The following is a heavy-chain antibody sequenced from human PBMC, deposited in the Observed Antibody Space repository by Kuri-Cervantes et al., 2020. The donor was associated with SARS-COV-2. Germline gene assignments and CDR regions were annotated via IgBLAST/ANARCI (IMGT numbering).Heavy chain of an antibody. J-gene: IGHJ4*02. CDR2: INPDGSYT. Sequence: GESLKISCAASGFTFSGHWIHWVRQAPGKGLVWVSRINPDGSYTNNADSVKGRFTLSRDNAKNMLFLQMNSLRAEDMAVYYCAKGIEHIVVVTAIPNYFDYWGQGTLVTVSS. V-gene: IGHV3-74*01. D-gene: IGHD2-21*02. CDR1: GFTFSGHW. CDR3: AKGIEHIVVVTAIPNYFDY.